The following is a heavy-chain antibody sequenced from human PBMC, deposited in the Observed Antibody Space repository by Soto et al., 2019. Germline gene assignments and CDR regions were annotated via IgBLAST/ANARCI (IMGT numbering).Heavy chain of an antibody. D-gene: IGHD6-19*01. CDR2: ISSSGSTI. J-gene: IGHJ5*02. Sequence: QVQLVESGGGLVKPGGSLRLSCAASGFTFSDYYMSWIRQAPGKGLEWVSYISSSGSTIYYADSVKGRFTISRDNAKNSLYLQMNSLGAEATAVYYCARDSSSGWYLGNWFDPWGQGTLVTVSS. CDR1: GFTFSDYY. CDR3: ARDSSSGWYLGNWFDP. V-gene: IGHV3-11*01.